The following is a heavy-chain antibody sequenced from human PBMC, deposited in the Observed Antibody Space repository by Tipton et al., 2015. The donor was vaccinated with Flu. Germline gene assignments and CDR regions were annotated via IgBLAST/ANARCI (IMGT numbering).Heavy chain of an antibody. CDR3: ARLRYSSSSRYYYYSGMDV. Sequence: TLSLTCTVSGGSISSYYWSWIRQPPGKGLEWIGYIYYSGSTNYNPSLKSRVTISVDTSKDQFSLKLSSVTAADTAVYYCARLRYSSSSRYYYYSGMDVWGQGTTVTVSS. J-gene: IGHJ6*02. V-gene: IGHV4-59*08. CDR1: GGSISSYY. D-gene: IGHD6-6*01. CDR2: IYYSGST.